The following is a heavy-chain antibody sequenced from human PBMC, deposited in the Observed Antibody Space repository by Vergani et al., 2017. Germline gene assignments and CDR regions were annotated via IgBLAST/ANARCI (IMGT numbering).Heavy chain of an antibody. D-gene: IGHD6-19*01. V-gene: IGHV3-30*02. CDR3: ASAGIAVAGTGY. CDR1: GFTFSSYG. Sequence: VQLVESGGGVVQPGGSLRLSCAASGFTFSSYGMHWVRQAPGKGLEWVAFIRYDGSNKYYADSVKGRFTISRDNSKNTLYLQMNSLRAEDTAVYYCASAGIAVAGTGYWGQGTLVTVSS. J-gene: IGHJ4*02. CDR2: IRYDGSNK.